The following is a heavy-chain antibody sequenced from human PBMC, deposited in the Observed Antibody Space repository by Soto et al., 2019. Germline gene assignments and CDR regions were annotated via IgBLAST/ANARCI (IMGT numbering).Heavy chain of an antibody. CDR3: AVPTGIEVTGPDK. J-gene: IGHJ4*02. V-gene: IGHV3-23*01. D-gene: IGHD6-19*01. CDR1: GFTFSNYA. Sequence: EVRLLESGGGLVQPGGSLRLSCAASGFTFSNYAMSWVRQALEKGLEWVSAISGSGDSTYYAGSVRGRFTISRDNSKNTLFLQMNSLRVGDTALYYCAVPTGIEVTGPDKWGQGTLVTVSS. CDR2: ISGSGDST.